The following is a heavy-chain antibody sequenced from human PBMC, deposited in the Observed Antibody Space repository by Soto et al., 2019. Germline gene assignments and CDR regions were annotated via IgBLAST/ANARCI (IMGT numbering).Heavy chain of an antibody. D-gene: IGHD2-2*01. CDR2: INSDGSST. V-gene: IGHV3-74*01. J-gene: IGHJ6*03. Sequence: EVQLVESGGGLVQPGGSLSLSCAASGFTFSSYWMHWVRQAPAKGLVWVSRINSDGSSTSYADSVKGRFTISRYNTKNRLNLQMQSLKGEYTGVYYCARVEIVEQTAKAYFYYYYFMDVWGKGTPVTVSS. CDR3: ARVEIVEQTAKAYFYYYYFMDV. CDR1: GFTFSSYW.